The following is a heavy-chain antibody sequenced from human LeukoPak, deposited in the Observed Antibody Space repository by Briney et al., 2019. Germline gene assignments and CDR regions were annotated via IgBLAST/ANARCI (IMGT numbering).Heavy chain of an antibody. CDR1: GGTFSSYA. Sequence: GASVKVSCKASGGTFSSYAISWVRQAPGQGLEWMGGIIPIFGTANYAQKFQGRVTITTDESTSTAYMELSSLRSEDTAVYYCASSQLIPNYYYYYMDVWGKGTTVTVSS. CDR2: IIPIFGTA. V-gene: IGHV1-69*05. D-gene: IGHD2-2*01. J-gene: IGHJ6*03. CDR3: ASSQLIPNYYYYYMDV.